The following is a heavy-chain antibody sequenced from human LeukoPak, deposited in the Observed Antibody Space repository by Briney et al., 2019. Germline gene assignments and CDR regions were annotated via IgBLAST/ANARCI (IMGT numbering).Heavy chain of an antibody. CDR2: VYPSDSDT. CDR3: ATTVTTSSSDAFDI. J-gene: IGHJ3*02. Sequence: GGSLKISCKGSGYIFTTYWIAWVRQMPGKGLEWMGIVYPSDSDTRYSPSFQGQVTISVDKSITTAYLQWSSLKASDTAMYYCATTVTTSSSDAFDIWGQGTMVTVSS. V-gene: IGHV5-51*01. CDR1: GYIFTTYW. D-gene: IGHD4-17*01.